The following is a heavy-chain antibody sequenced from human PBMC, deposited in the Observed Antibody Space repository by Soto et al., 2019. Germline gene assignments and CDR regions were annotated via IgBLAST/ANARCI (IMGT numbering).Heavy chain of an antibody. V-gene: IGHV1-46*03. CDR2: INPSGGST. D-gene: IGHD3-10*01. CDR1: GYTFTSYY. J-gene: IGHJ4*02. CDR3: ASAQWFGEFTLDY. Sequence: SVKVSCKASGYTFTSYYMHWVRQAPGQGLEWMGIINPSGGSTSYAQKFQGRVTMTRDTSTSTVYMELSSLRSEDTAVYYCASAQWFGEFTLDYWGQGTLVTVSS.